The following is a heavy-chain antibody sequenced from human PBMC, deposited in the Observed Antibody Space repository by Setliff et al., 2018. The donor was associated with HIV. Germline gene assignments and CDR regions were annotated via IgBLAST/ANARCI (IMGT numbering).Heavy chain of an antibody. CDR3: AREKGAATFMGFDY. D-gene: IGHD2-15*01. CDR1: GDSINRGYY. J-gene: IGHJ4*02. Sequence: PSETLSLTCAVSGDSINRGYYWAWIRQPPGKGPEWIGSIYKSGSTYHNPSLKSRVTISVNLSKNQFSLNLNSVTAADTAVYYCAREKGAATFMGFDYWGLGTLVTVSS. CDR2: IYKSGST. V-gene: IGHV4-38-2*02.